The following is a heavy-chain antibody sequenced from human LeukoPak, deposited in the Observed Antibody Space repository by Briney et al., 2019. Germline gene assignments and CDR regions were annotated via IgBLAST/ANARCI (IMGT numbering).Heavy chain of an antibody. CDR3: ARAQTLYCSSTSCYTAAFDI. D-gene: IGHD2-2*02. Sequence: SETLSLTCAVSGGSISRGGYSWSWIRQPPGKGLEWIGYIYHSGSTYYNPSLKSRVTISVDRSKNQFSLKLSSVTAADTAVYYCARAQTLYCSSTSCYTAAFDIWGQGTMVTVSS. V-gene: IGHV4-30-2*01. CDR1: GGSISRGGYS. CDR2: IYHSGST. J-gene: IGHJ3*02.